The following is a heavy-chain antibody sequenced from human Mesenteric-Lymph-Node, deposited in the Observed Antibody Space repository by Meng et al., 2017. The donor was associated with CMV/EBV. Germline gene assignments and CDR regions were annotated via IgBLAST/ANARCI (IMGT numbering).Heavy chain of an antibody. CDR1: VGSFTGYY. D-gene: IGHD3-9*01. J-gene: IGHJ4*02. CDR3: ARGGLPYFDCLLPVDY. Sequence: VGSFTGYYWGWIRQPPGKGLEWIGEINHSGSANYNPSLKSRVTISLDTSKNQFSLKLSSVTAADTAVYYCARGGLPYFDCLLPVDYWGQGTLVTVSS. CDR2: INHSGSA. V-gene: IGHV4-34*01.